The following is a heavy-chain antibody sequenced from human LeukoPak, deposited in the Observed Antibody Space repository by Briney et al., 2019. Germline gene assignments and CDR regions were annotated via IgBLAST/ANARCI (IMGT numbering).Heavy chain of an antibody. Sequence: ASVTVSCKASGYTFSTYGISWVRQAPGHGLEWMGWIGSYNGNTSYAEKYQGRITMSKDTSTSTGYLELRSLRSDDTAVYYCARIACSSSSCTYSGRRRVRGGSLDPWGQGTQVTVSS. V-gene: IGHV1-18*01. J-gene: IGHJ5*02. CDR3: ARIACSSSSCTYSGRRRVRGGSLDP. CDR2: IGSYNGNT. D-gene: IGHD2-2*01. CDR1: GYTFSTYG.